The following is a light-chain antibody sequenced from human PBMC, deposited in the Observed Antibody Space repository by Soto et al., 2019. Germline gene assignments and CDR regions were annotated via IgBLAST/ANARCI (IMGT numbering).Light chain of an antibody. CDR1: QSISTY. CDR2: KAS. CDR3: QQYDSNLHS. Sequence: DIQMTQSPSTLSAYVGDRVTITCRASQSISTYLAWYQQKPGKAPKLLIYKASILEDGVPLRFSGSGSGTEFRLTISSVQPDDFATYHCQQYDSNLHSFGQGTKLEIK. V-gene: IGKV1-5*03. J-gene: IGKJ2*01.